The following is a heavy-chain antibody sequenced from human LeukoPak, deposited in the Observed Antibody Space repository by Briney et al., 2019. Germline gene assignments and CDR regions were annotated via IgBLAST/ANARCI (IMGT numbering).Heavy chain of an antibody. CDR1: GYXFTRFG. CDR3: ARDNSATSDCSSTSCFHFDY. D-gene: IGHD2-2*01. Sequence: ASVKVSCKASGYXFTRFGISWVRQAPGQGREWMGSISGYNGNTNYAQHFQGRVTMTADTSTSTAYMELRSLTSDDTAVYYCARDNSATSDCSSTSCFHFDYWGQGTLVTVSS. CDR2: ISGYNGNT. J-gene: IGHJ4*02. V-gene: IGHV1-18*01.